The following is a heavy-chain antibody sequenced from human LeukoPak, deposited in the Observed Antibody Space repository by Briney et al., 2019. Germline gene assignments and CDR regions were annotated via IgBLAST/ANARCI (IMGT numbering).Heavy chain of an antibody. J-gene: IGHJ4*02. Sequence: PGRSLRLSCAASGFTFSSYGMHWVRQAPGKGLEWVAVIWYDGSNKYYADSVKGRFTISRDNSKNTLYLQMNSLRAEDTAVYYCARDGVLRGAMAESLDYWGQGTLVTVSS. V-gene: IGHV3-33*01. CDR3: ARDGVLRGAMAESLDY. D-gene: IGHD3-10*01. CDR2: IWYDGSNK. CDR1: GFTFSSYG.